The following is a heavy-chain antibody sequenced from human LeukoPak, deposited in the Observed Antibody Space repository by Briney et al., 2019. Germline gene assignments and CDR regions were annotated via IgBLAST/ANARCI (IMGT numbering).Heavy chain of an antibody. D-gene: IGHD3-3*01. CDR3: ASPTYYDFWSGYYPYYYYGMDV. Sequence: PSETLSLTCTVSGGSISGYYWSWIRQPPGKGLVWIGSIYYSGSTYYNPSLKSRVTISVDTSKNQFSLKLSSVTAADTAVYYCASPTYYDFWSGYYPYYYYGMDVWGQGTTVTVSS. CDR1: GGSISGYY. J-gene: IGHJ6*02. CDR2: IYYSGST. V-gene: IGHV4-59*05.